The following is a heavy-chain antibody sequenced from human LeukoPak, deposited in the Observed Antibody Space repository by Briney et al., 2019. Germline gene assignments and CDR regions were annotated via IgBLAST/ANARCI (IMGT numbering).Heavy chain of an antibody. D-gene: IGHD6-19*01. V-gene: IGHV1-69*13. CDR3: AKEGSGSGWWRAFDI. Sequence: SVKVSCKASGGAFSSSAINWVRQAPGQGLEWMGAIIPLFGTSNYAQRFQGRVKITADEFTSTAYMELSSLRSEDTAVYYCAKEGSGSGWWRAFDIWGQGTMVTVSS. CDR2: IIPLFGTS. CDR1: GGAFSSSA. J-gene: IGHJ3*02.